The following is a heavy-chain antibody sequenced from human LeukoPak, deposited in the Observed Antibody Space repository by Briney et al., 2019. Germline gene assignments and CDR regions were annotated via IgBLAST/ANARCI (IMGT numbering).Heavy chain of an antibody. CDR3: ARGPFGGGSGSYRCYYYMDV. CDR1: GGTFSSYA. CDR2: IIPIFGTA. V-gene: IGHV1-69*05. D-gene: IGHD3-10*01. Sequence: SVKVSCKASGGTFSSYAISWVRQAPGQGLEWMGGIIPIFGTANYAQKFQGRVTITTDESTSTAYMELSSLRSEDTAVYYCARGPFGGGSGSYRCYYYMDVWGKGTTVTVSS. J-gene: IGHJ6*03.